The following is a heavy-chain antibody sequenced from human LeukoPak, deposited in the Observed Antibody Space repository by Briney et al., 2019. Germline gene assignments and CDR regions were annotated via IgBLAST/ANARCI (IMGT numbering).Heavy chain of an antibody. CDR2: ISSSSSYI. Sequence: GGSLRLSCAASGFTFSSYSMNWVRQAPGRGLEWVSSISSSSSYIYYADSVKGRFTISRDNAKNSLYLQMNSLRAEDTAVYYCARDGGGFGDYWGQGTLVTVSS. V-gene: IGHV3-21*01. D-gene: IGHD2-21*01. J-gene: IGHJ4*02. CDR1: GFTFSSYS. CDR3: ARDGGGFGDY.